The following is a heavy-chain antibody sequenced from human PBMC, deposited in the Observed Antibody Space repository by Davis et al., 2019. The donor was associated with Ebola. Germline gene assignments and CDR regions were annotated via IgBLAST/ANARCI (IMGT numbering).Heavy chain of an antibody. D-gene: IGHD6-13*01. Sequence: GGSLRLSCAASGFSFEGYAMHWVRQAPGRGLDWVSTINWNGNSIDYVDSVKGRFSVSRDNGKNSLYLQMNSLRADDTALYYCARGPMPSWYADYYKYGMDVWGQGTTVTVSS. J-gene: IGHJ6*02. CDR2: INWNGNSI. CDR1: GFSFEGYA. V-gene: IGHV3-9*01. CDR3: ARGPMPSWYADYYKYGMDV.